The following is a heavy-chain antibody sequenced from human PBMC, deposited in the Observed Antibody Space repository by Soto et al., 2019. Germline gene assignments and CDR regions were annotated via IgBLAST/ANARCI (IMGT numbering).Heavy chain of an antibody. Sequence: EVQLVESGGGLVQPGRSLRLSCAASGFTFDDYAMHWVRQAPGKGLEWVSGISWSSDNIGYADSVKGRFTISRDNAKTSLFLQMNSLRREDTALYYCARNFPGIPEGDAFDIWGQGTMVTVSS. CDR2: ISWSSDNI. CDR3: ARNFPGIPEGDAFDI. J-gene: IGHJ3*02. V-gene: IGHV3-9*01. CDR1: GFTFDDYA. D-gene: IGHD6-13*01.